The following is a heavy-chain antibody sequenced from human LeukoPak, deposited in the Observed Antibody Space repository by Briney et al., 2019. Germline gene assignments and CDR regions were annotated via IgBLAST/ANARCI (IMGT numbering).Heavy chain of an antibody. D-gene: IGHD5-12*01. J-gene: IGHJ4*02. CDR2: IDYSGNT. CDR1: GGSISSYY. Sequence: SETLSLTCTVSGGSISSYYWSWIRQSPGKGLEWIGYIDYSGNTKYNPSLKSRVTISTDTSKNQFSLRLTSVTAADSAVYYCARGSDSKSTYFDYWGQGSLVTVSS. CDR3: ARGSDSKSTYFDY. V-gene: IGHV4-59*01.